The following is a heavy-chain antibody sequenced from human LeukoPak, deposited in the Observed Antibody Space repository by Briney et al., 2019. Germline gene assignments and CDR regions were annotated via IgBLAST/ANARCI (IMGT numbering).Heavy chain of an antibody. V-gene: IGHV1-2*02. CDR3: ARAVGYNDILTGLAPLLRPYYFDY. J-gene: IGHJ4*02. D-gene: IGHD3-9*01. CDR2: INPNSGGT. Sequence: ASVKVSCKASGYTFTGYYMHWVRQAPGQGLEWMGWINPNSGGTNYAQKFQGRVTMTRDTSISTAYMELSRLRSDDTAVYYCARAVGYNDILTGLAPLLRPYYFDYWGQGTLVTVSS. CDR1: GYTFTGYY.